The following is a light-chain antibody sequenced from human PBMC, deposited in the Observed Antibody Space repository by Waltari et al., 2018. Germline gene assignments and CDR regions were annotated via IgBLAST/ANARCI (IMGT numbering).Light chain of an antibody. CDR3: QQYNRWPPIT. CDR1: QSVTSN. Sequence: IVLTQSPATLSVSPGESAINSCRASQSVTSNLAWYQQKPGQAPRLLIYDASTRATSIPARFRGSGSGTDFTLTISSLQSEDSATYYCQQYNRWPPITFGQGTRLEIK. V-gene: IGKV3-15*01. J-gene: IGKJ5*01. CDR2: DAS.